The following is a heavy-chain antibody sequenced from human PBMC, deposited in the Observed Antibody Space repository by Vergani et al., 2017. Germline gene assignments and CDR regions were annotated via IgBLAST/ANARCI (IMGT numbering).Heavy chain of an antibody. CDR1: GYTFTGYY. V-gene: IGHV1-2*02. J-gene: IGHJ3*02. CDR3: ARAAIVVVPAAIPDAFDI. Sequence: QVQLVQSGAEVKKPGASVKVSCKASGYTFTGYYMHWVRQAPGQGLEWMGWINPNSGGTNYAQKFQGSVTMTRDTSTSTVYMELSSLRSEDTAVYYCARAAIVVVPAAIPDAFDIWGQGTMVTVSS. CDR2: INPNSGGT. D-gene: IGHD2-2*02.